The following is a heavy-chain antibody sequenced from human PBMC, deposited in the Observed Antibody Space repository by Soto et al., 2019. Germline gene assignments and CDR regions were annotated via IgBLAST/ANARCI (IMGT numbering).Heavy chain of an antibody. Sequence: ASVKVSCKASGYTFTSYDINWVRQATGQGLEWMGWMNPNSGNTGYAQKFQGRVTMTRNTSISTAYMELSSLRSEDTAVYYCARGRRITGILNWFDPWGQGTLVTVSS. D-gene: IGHD1-20*01. CDR3: ARGRRITGILNWFDP. V-gene: IGHV1-8*01. CDR2: MNPNSGNT. CDR1: GYTFTSYD. J-gene: IGHJ5*02.